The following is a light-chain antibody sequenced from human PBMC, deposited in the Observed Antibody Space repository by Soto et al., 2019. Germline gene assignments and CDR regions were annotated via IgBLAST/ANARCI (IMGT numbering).Light chain of an antibody. V-gene: IGKV1-39*01. Sequence: DIPMTQSPSSLSASVGDRVIITCRASQTISSHLNWYQQKPGKAPNLLVYAASSLQSGAPSRFTGSGSGTDFTLTISSLQPEDFATYFCQQSYTTPITFGQGTRL. CDR2: AAS. CDR1: QTISSH. CDR3: QQSYTTPIT. J-gene: IGKJ5*01.